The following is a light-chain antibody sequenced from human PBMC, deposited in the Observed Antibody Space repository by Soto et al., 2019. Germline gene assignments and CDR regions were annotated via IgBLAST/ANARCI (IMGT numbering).Light chain of an antibody. CDR2: GNS. CDR3: QSYDSSLSGVV. V-gene: IGLV1-40*01. CDR1: SSNIGAGYD. J-gene: IGLJ2*01. Sequence: QSVLTQPPSVSGAPGQRVTISCTGSSSNIGAGYDVHWYQQLPGTAPILLIYGNSNRPSEVPDRFSGSKSGTSASLAITGLQAEDEADYYCQSYDSSLSGVVFGGGTKLTVL.